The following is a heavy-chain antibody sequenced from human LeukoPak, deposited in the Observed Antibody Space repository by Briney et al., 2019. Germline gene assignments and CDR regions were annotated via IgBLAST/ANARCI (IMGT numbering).Heavy chain of an antibody. CDR2: IKQDGSEE. Sequence: GGSLRLSCSASGFSFSAYWMSWVRQAPGKGQEWVANIKQDGSEEHYVDSVKGRFTISRDNARNSLYSQMNSLRAEDTAVYYCARDTPGEESHWGQGTLVTVSS. D-gene: IGHD2-2*01. CDR3: ARDTPGEESH. CDR1: GFSFSAYW. J-gene: IGHJ4*02. V-gene: IGHV3-7*01.